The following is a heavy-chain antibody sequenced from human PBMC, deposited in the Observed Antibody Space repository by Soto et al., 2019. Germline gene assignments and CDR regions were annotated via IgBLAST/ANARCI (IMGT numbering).Heavy chain of an antibody. V-gene: IGHV3-48*03. Sequence: EVQLVESGGALVQPGGSLRLCCVVSGFTFSRYEMNWVRQAPGKGLEWVSYISSSGGTVHYADSVKGRFTISRDNAKNSLYLHMNSLRVEDTALYYCARDLPNWFDPWGQGTLVTVSS. CDR1: GFTFSRYE. CDR2: ISSSGGTV. J-gene: IGHJ5*02. CDR3: ARDLPNWFDP.